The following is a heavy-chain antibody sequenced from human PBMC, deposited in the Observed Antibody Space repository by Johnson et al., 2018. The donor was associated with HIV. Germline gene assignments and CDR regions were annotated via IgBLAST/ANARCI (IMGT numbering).Heavy chain of an antibody. CDR3: AKQNRGAFDI. Sequence: QVQLVESGGGVVQPGRSLRLSCAASGFTFSSYGMHWVRQAPGTGLEWVAVISYDGSNKYYADSVKGRFTISRDNSKNTLYFQMNGLRAEDTAVYYCAKQNRGAFDIWGQGTMVTVSS. CDR2: ISYDGSNK. V-gene: IGHV3-30*18. J-gene: IGHJ3*02. CDR1: GFTFSSYG.